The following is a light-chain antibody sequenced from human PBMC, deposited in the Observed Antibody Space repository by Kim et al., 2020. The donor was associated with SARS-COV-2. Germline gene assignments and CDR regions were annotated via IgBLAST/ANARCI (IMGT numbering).Light chain of an antibody. V-gene: IGKV3-11*01. Sequence: EIVLTQSPATLSLSPGERATLSCRASQSVDTYLAWYQQKPGQAPRLLIYDASHRATDIPDRFSGSGSGTDFTLDISSLEPEDFAVYSCQQRRSWPLTFGGGTKVDIK. J-gene: IGKJ4*01. CDR3: QQRRSWPLT. CDR2: DAS. CDR1: QSVDTY.